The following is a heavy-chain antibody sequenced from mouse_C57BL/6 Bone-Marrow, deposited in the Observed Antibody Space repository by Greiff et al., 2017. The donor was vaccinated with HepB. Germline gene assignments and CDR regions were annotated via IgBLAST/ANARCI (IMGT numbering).Heavy chain of an antibody. Sequence: EVQLVESGGGLVKPGGSLKLSCAASGFTFSSYAMSWVRQTPEKRLEWVATISDGGSYTYYPDNVKGRFTISRDNAKNNLYLQMSHLKSEDTALYYCARDEVVPYYFDYWGQGTTLTVSS. CDR1: GFTFSSYA. J-gene: IGHJ2*01. CDR2: ISDGGSYT. V-gene: IGHV5-4*01. CDR3: ARDEVVPYYFDY.